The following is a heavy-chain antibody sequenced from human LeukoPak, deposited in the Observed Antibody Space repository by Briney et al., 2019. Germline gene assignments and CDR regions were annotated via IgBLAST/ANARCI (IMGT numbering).Heavy chain of an antibody. V-gene: IGHV3-33*01. D-gene: IGHD3-22*01. CDR2: IWYDGSNK. Sequence: PGRSLRLSCAASGFNFFTYGMHWVRQAPGKGLEWVAVIWYDGSNKYYADSVKGRFTISRDNAKNSLYLQMNSLRAEDTAVYYCARTGVLNYDSSGYSDWFDPWGQGTLVTVSS. CDR3: ARTGVLNYDSSGYSDWFDP. CDR1: GFNFFTYG. J-gene: IGHJ5*02.